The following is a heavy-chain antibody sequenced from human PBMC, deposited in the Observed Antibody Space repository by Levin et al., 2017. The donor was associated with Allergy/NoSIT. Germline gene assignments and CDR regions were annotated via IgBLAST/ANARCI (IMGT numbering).Heavy chain of an antibody. CDR1: GYTFTGYY. CDR2: INPNSGGT. J-gene: IGHJ4*02. CDR3: ARDSELWFGEFLFDY. V-gene: IGHV1-2*02. D-gene: IGHD3-10*01. Sequence: ASVKVSCKASGYTFTGYYMHWVRQAPGQGLEWMGWINPNSGGTNYAQKFQGRVTMTRDTSISTAYMELSRLRSDDTAVYYCARDSELWFGEFLFDYWGQGTLVTVSS.